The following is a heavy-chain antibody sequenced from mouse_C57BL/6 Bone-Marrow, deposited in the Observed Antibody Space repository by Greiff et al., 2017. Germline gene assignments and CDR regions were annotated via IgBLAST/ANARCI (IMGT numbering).Heavy chain of an antibody. CDR2: IDPGSGNT. J-gene: IGHJ1*03. CDR1: GYTFTDYY. Sequence: QVQLQQSGAELVRPGASVKLSCKASGYTFTDYYINWVKQRPGQGLAWIARIDPGSGNTYYNEKFKGKATLTAEISSSTAYLQLSSLKSEDSAVYFCARAGYGSSYWYFDVWGTGTTVTVSS. D-gene: IGHD1-1*01. V-gene: IGHV1-76*01. CDR3: ARAGYGSSYWYFDV.